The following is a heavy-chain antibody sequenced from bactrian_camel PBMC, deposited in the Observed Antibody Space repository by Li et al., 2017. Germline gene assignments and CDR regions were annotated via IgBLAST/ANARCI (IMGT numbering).Heavy chain of an antibody. V-gene: IGHV3S1*01. CDR2: VGTEGRFVYE. D-gene: IGHD1*01. J-gene: IGHJ7*01. CDR1: GHTSGHAC. Sequence: HVQLVESGGGSVQAGGSLRLACVASGHTSGHACMAWFRQAPGKERERVATVGTEGRFVYERHADSVKGRFIISKDRAQATLYLQTNNLTSEDTAMYYCATEERSLIGEPCKNAQMTRPMDYWGKGTQVTVS.